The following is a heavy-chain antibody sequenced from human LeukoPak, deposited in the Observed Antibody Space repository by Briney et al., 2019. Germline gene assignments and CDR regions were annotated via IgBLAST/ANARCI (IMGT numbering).Heavy chain of an antibody. Sequence: GESLKISCKGSGYSFTSYWIGWVRQMPGKGLEWMGIIYPGDSDTRYSPSFQGQVTISADKSISTAYLQWSSLKASDTAMYYCAGVGWYNWNYREYYFDCWGQGTLVTVSS. CDR2: IYPGDSDT. D-gene: IGHD1-7*01. V-gene: IGHV5-51*01. CDR3: AGVGWYNWNYREYYFDC. CDR1: GYSFTSYW. J-gene: IGHJ4*02.